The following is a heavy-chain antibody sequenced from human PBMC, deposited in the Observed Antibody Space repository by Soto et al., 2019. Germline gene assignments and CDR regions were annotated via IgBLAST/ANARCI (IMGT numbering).Heavy chain of an antibody. CDR1: GGSISSGGYY. CDR2: IYYSGST. D-gene: IGHD3-22*01. J-gene: IGHJ4*02. CDR3: ARGSDSGYYCDY. V-gene: IGHV4-31*03. Sequence: QVQLQESGPGLVKPSQTLSLTCTVSGGSISSGGYYWSWIRQHPGKGLEWIGYIYYSGSTYYNPSRKSRVTISVDTSKNQFSLKLSSATAADTAVYYCARGSDSGYYCDYWGQGTLVTVSS.